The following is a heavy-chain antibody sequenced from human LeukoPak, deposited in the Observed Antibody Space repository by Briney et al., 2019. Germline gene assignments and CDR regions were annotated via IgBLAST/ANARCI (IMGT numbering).Heavy chain of an antibody. D-gene: IGHD2-15*01. Sequence: SETLSLTCTVSGGSISSYYWSWIRQPSGKGLEWIGYIYYSGSTNYNPSLKSRVTISVDTSKNQFSLKLSSVTAADTAVYYCARVRGSAEFHYMDVWGKGTTVTVSS. CDR2: IYYSGST. J-gene: IGHJ6*03. CDR3: ARVRGSAEFHYMDV. V-gene: IGHV4-59*01. CDR1: GGSISSYY.